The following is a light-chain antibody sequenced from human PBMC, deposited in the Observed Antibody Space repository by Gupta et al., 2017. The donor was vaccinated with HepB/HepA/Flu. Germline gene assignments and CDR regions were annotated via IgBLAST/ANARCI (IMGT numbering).Light chain of an antibody. CDR1: HDINTY. Sequence: DIQMTQSPSSLSASVGDRVTIACRASHDINTYLNWYQQKSGRAPTVLISGASNLESGVSSRFSGSGSGTDFTLTITKLQPDDFATYYCQQSYSFPTTFGQGTKLEV. CDR2: GAS. V-gene: IGKV1-39*01. CDR3: QQSYSFPTT. J-gene: IGKJ2*01.